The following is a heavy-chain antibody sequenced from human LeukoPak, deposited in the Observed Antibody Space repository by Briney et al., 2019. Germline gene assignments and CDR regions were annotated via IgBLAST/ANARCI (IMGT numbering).Heavy chain of an antibody. CDR2: INPNSGGT. CDR1: GYTFTGYY. Sequence: ASVKVSCKASGYTFTGYYMHWVRQAPGQGLEWMGWINPNSGGTNYAQKFQGRVTMTRDTSISTAYMELSSLRSEDMAVYYCARDRGYYDILTGYYQPLDFDYWGQGTLVTVSS. V-gene: IGHV1-2*02. CDR3: ARDRGYYDILTGYYQPLDFDY. D-gene: IGHD3-9*01. J-gene: IGHJ4*02.